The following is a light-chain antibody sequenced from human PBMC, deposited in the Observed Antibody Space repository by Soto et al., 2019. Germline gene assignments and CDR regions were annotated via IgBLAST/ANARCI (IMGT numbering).Light chain of an antibody. J-gene: IGLJ1*01. V-gene: IGLV1-40*01. Sequence: QPVLTQPPSVSGAPGQRVTISCTGSSSNIGAGYDVYWYQQLPGTAPKVLIYGNSNRPSGVPDRFSGSKSGTSASLAITGLQAEDEADYYCQSDDSSLSGYVFGTGTKVTVL. CDR3: QSDDSSLSGYV. CDR1: SSNIGAGYD. CDR2: GNS.